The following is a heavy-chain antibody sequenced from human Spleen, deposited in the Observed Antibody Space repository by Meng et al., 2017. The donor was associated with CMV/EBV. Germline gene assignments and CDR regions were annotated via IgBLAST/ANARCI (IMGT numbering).Heavy chain of an antibody. V-gene: IGHV1-18*01. D-gene: IGHD5-24*01. CDR2: ISAYKGNT. Sequence: ASVKVSCKASGYTFTSYGISWVRQAPGQGLEWMGWISAYKGNTNYAQKLQGRVTMTTDTSTSTAYMELRSLRSEDTAVYYCAILRGGVKMDWGQGTLVTVSS. CDR1: GYTFTSYG. J-gene: IGHJ4*02. CDR3: AILRGGVKMD.